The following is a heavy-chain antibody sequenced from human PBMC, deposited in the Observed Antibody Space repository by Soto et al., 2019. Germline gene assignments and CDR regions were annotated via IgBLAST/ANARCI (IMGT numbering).Heavy chain of an antibody. CDR1: GFTFSSYA. Sequence: QVQLVESGGGVVQPGRSLRLSCAASGFTFSSYAMHWVCQAPGKGLEWVAVISYDGSNKYYADSVKGRFTISRDNSKNTLYLQMNSLRAEDTAVYYCARGTGMYSSSSFSRYYYGMDVWGQGTTVTVSS. V-gene: IGHV3-30-3*01. CDR2: ISYDGSNK. CDR3: ARGTGMYSSSSFSRYYYGMDV. J-gene: IGHJ6*02. D-gene: IGHD6-6*01.